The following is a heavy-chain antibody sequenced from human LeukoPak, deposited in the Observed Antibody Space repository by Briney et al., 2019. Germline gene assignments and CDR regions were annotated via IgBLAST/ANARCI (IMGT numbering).Heavy chain of an antibody. CDR3: ARGEVKDYFDY. Sequence: GPSVKLPCKASGYTFTIYYMHWVRHHPGQGLEWMEVINPIDGSTTYAQKFQGRVNMTRDTSTSTVYMELSSVRCEDTAVYYCARGEVKDYFDYWGEGTLVTVSS. J-gene: IGHJ4*02. V-gene: IGHV1-46*01. CDR1: GYTFTIYY. D-gene: IGHD3-16*01. CDR2: INPIDGST.